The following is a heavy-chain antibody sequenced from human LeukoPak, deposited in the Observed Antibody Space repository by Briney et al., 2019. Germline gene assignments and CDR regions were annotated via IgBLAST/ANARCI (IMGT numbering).Heavy chain of an antibody. CDR3: ARNQGIYYYYYGMDV. CDR1: GYSISSGYY. Sequence: SETLSLTCTVSGYSISSGYYWGWIRQPPGKGLEWIGSIYHSGSTYYNPSLKSRVTISVDTSKNQFSLKLSSVTAADTAVYYCARNQGIYYYYYGMDVWGQGTTVTVSS. V-gene: IGHV4-38-2*02. CDR2: IYHSGST. J-gene: IGHJ6*02.